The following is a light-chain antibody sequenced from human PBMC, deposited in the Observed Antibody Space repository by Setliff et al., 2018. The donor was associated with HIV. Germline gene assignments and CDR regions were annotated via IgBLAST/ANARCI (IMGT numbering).Light chain of an antibody. V-gene: IGLV2-23*02. J-gene: IGLJ2*01. CDR2: EVS. CDR3: CSYAGSSTHVV. Sequence: QSALTQPASVSGSPGQSITISCTGASSDIGSYNLVSWCQQHPGKAPKLMIYEVSKRPSGVSNRFSGSKSDNTASLTISGLQAEDEADYYCCSYAGSSTHVVFGGGTKVTVL. CDR1: SSDIGSYNL.